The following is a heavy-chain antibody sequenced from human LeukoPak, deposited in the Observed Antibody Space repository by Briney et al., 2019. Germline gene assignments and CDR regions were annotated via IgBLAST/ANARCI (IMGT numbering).Heavy chain of an antibody. Sequence: ASAKVSCKASGYTFTSYDINWVRQATGQGLEWMGWMNPNSGNTGYAQKFQGRVTMTRNTSISTAYMELSSLRSEDTAVYYCARGAAAGPPETYYYYYYYMDVWGKGTTVTISS. CDR1: GYTFTSYD. J-gene: IGHJ6*03. CDR2: MNPNSGNT. CDR3: ARGAAAGPPETYYYYYYYMDV. D-gene: IGHD6-13*01. V-gene: IGHV1-8*01.